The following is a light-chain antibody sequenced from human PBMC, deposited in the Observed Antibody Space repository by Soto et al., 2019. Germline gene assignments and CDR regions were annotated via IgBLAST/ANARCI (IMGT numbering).Light chain of an antibody. V-gene: IGKV3-20*01. CDR3: QQSYSIPRT. CDR1: QNLGTLY. Sequence: EIVLTQSPGTLSLSPGERGTLSCRASQNLGTLYLAWFQQKSGQAPRLLIYSASRRATGIPSRFSGSGSGTDYTLTISSLQPEDFATYYCQQSYSIPRTFGQGTKVDIK. CDR2: SAS. J-gene: IGKJ1*01.